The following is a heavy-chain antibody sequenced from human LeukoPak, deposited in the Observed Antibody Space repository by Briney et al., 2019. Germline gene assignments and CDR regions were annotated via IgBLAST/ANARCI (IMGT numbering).Heavy chain of an antibody. D-gene: IGHD6-19*01. CDR2: IKTKSGDT. Sequence: ASVKVSCKASGYTFKAYYMKWVGQAHGKGGERMGRIKTKSGDTKYEQKIQGRGTINRDTANNTAYMELSRLRSDDTAVYYCARVAVAEFDYWGQGTLVTVSS. CDR1: GYTFKAYY. CDR3: ARVAVAEFDY. J-gene: IGHJ4*02. V-gene: IGHV1-2*06.